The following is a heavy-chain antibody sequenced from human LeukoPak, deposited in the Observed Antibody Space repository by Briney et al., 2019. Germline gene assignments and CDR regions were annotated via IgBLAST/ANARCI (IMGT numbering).Heavy chain of an antibody. J-gene: IGHJ6*03. CDR2: IYYSGIT. Sequence: SQTLSLTCTVSGGSINSGDHYWSWIRQPPGKGLECIGYIYYSGITNYNPSLKSRVTISLDTSKNQPSLNLTSVTAADTAVYYCARVSLYYYMDVWGKGTTVTVSS. V-gene: IGHV4-30-4*08. CDR3: ARVSLYYYMDV. CDR1: GGSINSGDHY.